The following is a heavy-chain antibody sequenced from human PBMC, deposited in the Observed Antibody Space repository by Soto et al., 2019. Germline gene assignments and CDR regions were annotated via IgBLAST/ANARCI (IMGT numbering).Heavy chain of an antibody. J-gene: IGHJ4*02. D-gene: IGHD2-15*01. CDR2: ISAYNGNA. CDR3: ARVYCSGGSCYSDY. V-gene: IGHV1-18*01. Sequence: ASVKVSCKASGYTFTIYGISWVRQAPGQGLEWMGWISAYNGNANYAQKLQGRVTMTTDTSTSTAYMELSSLRSDDTAVYYCARVYCSGGSCYSDYWGQGTLVTVSS. CDR1: GYTFTIYG.